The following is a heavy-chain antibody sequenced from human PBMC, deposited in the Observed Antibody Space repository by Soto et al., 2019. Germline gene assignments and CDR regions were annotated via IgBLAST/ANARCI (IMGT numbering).Heavy chain of an antibody. CDR1: GDSVSSNSAA. D-gene: IGHD2-8*01. CDR2: TYYRSKWYN. CDR3: ARDCTNGVCYPSYHYGMDV. Sequence: SQTLSLTCAISGDSVSSNSAARNWIRQSPSRGLEWLGRTYYRSKWYNDYAVSVKSRITINPDTSKNQFSLQLNSVTPEDTAVYYCARDCTNGVCYPSYHYGMDVWGQGTTVTVSS. V-gene: IGHV6-1*01. J-gene: IGHJ6*02.